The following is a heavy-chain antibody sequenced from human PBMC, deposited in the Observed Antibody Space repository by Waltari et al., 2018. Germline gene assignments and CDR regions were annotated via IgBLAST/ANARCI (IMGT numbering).Heavy chain of an antibody. J-gene: IGHJ3*02. D-gene: IGHD3-22*01. CDR1: GFTLSSYW. CDR2: IMTDGSEE. V-gene: IGHV3-7*01. Sequence: EVQLVESGGGLVQPGGSLSLSCAASGFTLSSYWVSWVRQAPGKGLEWVANIMTDGSEEYYVDSVRGRFTISRDNAKNSLFLQMNSLRPEDTAVYYCARDQWFAFDIWGQGTMVTVSS. CDR3: ARDQWFAFDI.